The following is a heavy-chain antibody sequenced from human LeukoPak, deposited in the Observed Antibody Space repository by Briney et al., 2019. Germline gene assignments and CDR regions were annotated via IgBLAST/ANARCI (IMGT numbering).Heavy chain of an antibody. Sequence: TGGPLRLSCATSGFTFSSYGMSWVRQAPGKGLEWVSAISGSGVSTYYADSVKGRFTISRDNSKNTLYLQMNSLRAEDTAVYYCVKKSRDCSGGSCYEASDYWGQGTLVTVSS. CDR1: GFTFSSYG. D-gene: IGHD2-15*01. CDR2: ISGSGVST. CDR3: VKKSRDCSGGSCYEASDY. J-gene: IGHJ4*02. V-gene: IGHV3-23*01.